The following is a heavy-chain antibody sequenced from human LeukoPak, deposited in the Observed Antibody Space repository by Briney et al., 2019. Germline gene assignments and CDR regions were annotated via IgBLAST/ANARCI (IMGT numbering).Heavy chain of an antibody. CDR1: GYTFTGYY. CDR3: ARDITMVRGVTLDY. J-gene: IGHJ4*02. D-gene: IGHD3-10*01. Sequence: GASVKVSCKASGYTFTGYYMHWVRQAPGQGLEWMGWINPNSGGTNYAQKFQGRVTMTRDTSISTAYMELSRLRSDDTAVYYCARDITMVRGVTLDYWGQGTLVTVSS. V-gene: IGHV1-2*02. CDR2: INPNSGGT.